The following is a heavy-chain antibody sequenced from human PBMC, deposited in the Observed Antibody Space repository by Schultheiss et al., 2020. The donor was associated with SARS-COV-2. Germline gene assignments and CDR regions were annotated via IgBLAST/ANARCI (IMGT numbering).Heavy chain of an antibody. J-gene: IGHJ4*02. V-gene: IGHV3-30*04. CDR2: IWYDGSNK. CDR3: ARGDFFDY. CDR1: GFTFSSYA. Sequence: GGSLRLSCAASGFTFSSYAMHWVRQAPGKGLEWMAVIWYDGSNKYYADSVKGRFTISRDNSRNTLYLQMNSLRAEDTAVYYCARGDFFDYWGQGTLVTVSS.